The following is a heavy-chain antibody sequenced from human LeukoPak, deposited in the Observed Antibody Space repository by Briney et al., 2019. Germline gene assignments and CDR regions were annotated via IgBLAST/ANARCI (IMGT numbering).Heavy chain of an antibody. J-gene: IGHJ5*02. V-gene: IGHV3-53*01. CDR3: ARVRGVELGISNWFDP. CDR2: IYSGGST. D-gene: IGHD7-27*01. Sequence: GGSLRLSCAASGFTVSSNYMSWVRQAPGKGLEWVSVIYSGGSTYYADSVKGRFTISRDNSKNTLYLQMNSLRAEDTAVYYCARVRGVELGISNWFDPWGQGTLVTVSS. CDR1: GFTVSSNY.